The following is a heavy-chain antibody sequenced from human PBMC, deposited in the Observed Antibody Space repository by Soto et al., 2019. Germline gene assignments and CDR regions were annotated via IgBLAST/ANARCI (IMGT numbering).Heavy chain of an antibody. CDR1: GGSISSGGYY. CDR3: ARAPVLRFLYGMDV. D-gene: IGHD3-3*01. J-gene: IGHJ6*02. V-gene: IGHV4-31*03. CDR2: IYYSGST. Sequence: NPSETLSLTCTVSGGSISSGGYYWSWIRQHPGKGLEWIGYIYYSGSTYYNPSLKSRVTISVDTSKNQFSLKLSSVTAADTAVYYCARAPVLRFLYGMDVWGQGTTVTVSS.